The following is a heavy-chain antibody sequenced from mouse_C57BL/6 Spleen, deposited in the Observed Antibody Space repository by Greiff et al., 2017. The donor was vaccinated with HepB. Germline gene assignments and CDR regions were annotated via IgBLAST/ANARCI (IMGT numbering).Heavy chain of an antibody. D-gene: IGHD4-1*01. CDR1: GYTFTDYY. Sequence: EVQLQQSGPELVKPGASVKISCKASGYTFTDYYMNWVKQSHGKSLEWIGDINPNNGGTSYNQKFKGKATLTVDKSSSTAYMELRSLTSEDSAVYYCAQLTGDYWGQGTTLTVSS. V-gene: IGHV1-26*01. J-gene: IGHJ2*01. CDR2: INPNNGGT. CDR3: AQLTGDY.